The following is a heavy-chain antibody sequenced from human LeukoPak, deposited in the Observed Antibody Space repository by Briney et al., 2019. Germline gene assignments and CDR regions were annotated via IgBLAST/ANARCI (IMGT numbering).Heavy chain of an antibody. CDR3: AKGQTIITMTTFDY. V-gene: IGHV3-9*03. J-gene: IGHJ4*02. CDR2: ISWNSGNI. CDR1: GFTFHDYA. D-gene: IGHD4-17*01. Sequence: GRSLRLSCAASGFTFHDYAMHWVRQAPGEGLEWVSGISWNSGNIVYADSVKGRFTISRDNAKNSLYLQMDSLRAEDMALYYCAKGQTIITMTTFDYWGQGTLVTVSS.